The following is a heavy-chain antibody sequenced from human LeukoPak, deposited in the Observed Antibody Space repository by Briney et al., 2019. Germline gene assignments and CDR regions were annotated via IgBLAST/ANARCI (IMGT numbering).Heavy chain of an antibody. CDR2: IHRDGST. CDR3: AKHIRGYCSSTSCPMGGY. Sequence: GGSLRLSCAVSGFTVSTNYMSWVRQAPGKGLEWVSIIHRDGSTYYADSVKGRFTISRDNSKNTLYLQMNSLRAEDTAVYYCAKHIRGYCSSTSCPMGGYWGQGTLVTVSS. J-gene: IGHJ4*02. D-gene: IGHD2-2*01. CDR1: GFTVSTNY. V-gene: IGHV3-66*04.